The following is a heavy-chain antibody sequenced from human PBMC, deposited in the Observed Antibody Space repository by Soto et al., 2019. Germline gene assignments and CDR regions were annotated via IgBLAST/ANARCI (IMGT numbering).Heavy chain of an antibody. CDR1: GYSLTSYC. CDR2: IYPGDSDT. V-gene: IGHV5-51*01. J-gene: IGHJ6*02. CDR3: ARRDQLGYYYYGMEV. D-gene: IGHD5-18*01. Sequence: GESLKISWKGSGYSLTSYCIGWVRQMPGKGLEWMGIIYPGDSDTRYSPSFQGQVTISADKSIITAYLQWSSLKASDTAIYYCARRDQLGYYYYGMEVWGQGTTVTVSS.